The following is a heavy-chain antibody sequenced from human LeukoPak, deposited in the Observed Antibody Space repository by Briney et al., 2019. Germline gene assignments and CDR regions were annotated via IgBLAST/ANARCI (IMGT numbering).Heavy chain of an antibody. CDR3: AGDSGERGSGSYLIAY. CDR1: GCTFTSYY. D-gene: IGHD3-10*01. V-gene: IGHV1-46*01. Sequence: ASVKVSCKASGCTFTSYYMHWVRQAPGQGLEWMGIINPSGGSTSYAQKFQGRVTMTRDTSISTAYMELSRLRSDDTAVYYCAGDSGERGSGSYLIAYWGQGTLVTVSS. J-gene: IGHJ4*02. CDR2: INPSGGST.